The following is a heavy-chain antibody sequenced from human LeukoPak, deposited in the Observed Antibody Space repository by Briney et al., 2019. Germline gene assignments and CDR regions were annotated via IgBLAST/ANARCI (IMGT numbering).Heavy chain of an antibody. CDR3: ARRIQLKNDY. CDR2: INHSGST. J-gene: IGHJ4*02. Sequence: SRDNWRWSGEALAMEKKWIGEINHSGSTNYNPSLKSRVTISVDTSKNQFSLKLSSVTAADTAVYYCARRIQLKNDYWGQGTLVTVSS. V-gene: IGHV4-34*01. CDR1: SRDN. D-gene: IGHD5-18*01.